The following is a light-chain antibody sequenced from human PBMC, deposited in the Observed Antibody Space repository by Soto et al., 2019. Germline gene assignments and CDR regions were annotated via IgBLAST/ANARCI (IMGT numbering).Light chain of an antibody. CDR3: SSYSTTSALV. J-gene: IGLJ2*01. CDR1: SADIGAFNY. CDR2: DVS. V-gene: IGLV2-14*03. Sequence: QSALTQPASVSGSPGQSITISCAGTSADIGAFNYVSWYQHHPGKAPKLLIYDVSDRPSGVSNRFSASKSANTASLTISGLQADDEGDYYCSSYSTTSALVFGGGTKLTVL.